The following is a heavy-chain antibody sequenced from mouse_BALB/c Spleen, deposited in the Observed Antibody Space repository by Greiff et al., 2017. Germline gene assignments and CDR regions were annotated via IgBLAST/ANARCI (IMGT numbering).Heavy chain of an antibody. J-gene: IGHJ4*01. CDR3: ARSPYDLYYAMDY. V-gene: IGHV5-17*02. CDR2: ISSGSSTI. CDR1: GFTFSSFG. Sequence: EVQLVESGGGLVQPGGSRKLSCAASGFTFSSFGMHWVRQAPEKGLEWVAYISSGSSTIYYADTVKGRFTISRDNPKNTLFLQMTSLRSEDTAMYYCARSPYDLYYAMDYWGQGTSVTVSS. D-gene: IGHD2-14*01.